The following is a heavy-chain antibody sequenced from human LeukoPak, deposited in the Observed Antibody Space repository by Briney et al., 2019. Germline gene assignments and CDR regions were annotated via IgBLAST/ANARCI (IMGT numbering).Heavy chain of an antibody. V-gene: IGHV4-30-4*08. CDR3: ARAEWIQLWWDWFDP. Sequence: SETLSLTCTVSGGSISSGDYYWRWIRQPPGKGLEWIGYIYYSGSTYYNPSLKSRVTISVDTSKNQFSLKLSSVTAADTAVYYCARAEWIQLWWDWFDPWGQGTLVTVSS. J-gene: IGHJ5*02. CDR1: GGSISSGDYY. D-gene: IGHD5-18*01. CDR2: IYYSGST.